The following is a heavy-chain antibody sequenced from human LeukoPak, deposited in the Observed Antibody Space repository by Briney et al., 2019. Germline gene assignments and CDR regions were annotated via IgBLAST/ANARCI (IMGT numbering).Heavy chain of an antibody. D-gene: IGHD3-22*01. V-gene: IGHV3-23*01. CDR1: GFTFSSYA. J-gene: IGHJ4*02. CDR2: ISGSGGST. Sequence: SGGSLRLSCAASGFTFSSYAMSWVRQAPGKGLEWVSAISGSGGSTYYADSVKGRFTISRDNSKNTLYLQMNSLRAEDTAVYYCAKIPHSDYYDSSGYSEDYWGQGTLVTVSS. CDR3: AKIPHSDYYDSSGYSEDY.